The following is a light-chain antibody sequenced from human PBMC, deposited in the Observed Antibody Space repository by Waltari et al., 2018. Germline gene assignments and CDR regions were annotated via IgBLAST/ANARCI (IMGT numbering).Light chain of an antibody. CDR1: QSISSW. CDR2: EAS. CDR3: QHYNSYPWT. Sequence: DIQMTQSPSTLSASVGDRVTITCRASQSISSWLAWYQQKPGKAPKLLMYEASSLESGVPSRFSSSGSGTEFTLTISSLQPDDFATYYCQHYNSYPWTFGQGTKVDIK. V-gene: IGKV1-5*03. J-gene: IGKJ1*01.